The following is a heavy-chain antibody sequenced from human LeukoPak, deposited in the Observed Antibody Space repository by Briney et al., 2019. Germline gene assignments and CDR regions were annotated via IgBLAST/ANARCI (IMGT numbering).Heavy chain of an antibody. CDR1: GFTFSTYW. CDR3: ARPETQYSSGLDGFDI. Sequence: GGSLRLSCAASGFTFSTYWMHWVRQAPGKGLVWVSRINSDGSRTTYADSVKGRFTISRDNAKNTLYLQMNSLRTEDTAVYYCARPETQYSSGLDGFDICGEGLMVTVSS. D-gene: IGHD6-19*01. V-gene: IGHV3-74*01. CDR2: INSDGSRT. J-gene: IGHJ3*02.